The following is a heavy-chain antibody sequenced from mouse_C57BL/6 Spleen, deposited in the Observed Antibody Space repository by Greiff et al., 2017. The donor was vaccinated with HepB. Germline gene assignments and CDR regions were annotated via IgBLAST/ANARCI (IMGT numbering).Heavy chain of an antibody. CDR2: INPSNGGT. D-gene: IGHD2-2*01. Sequence: QVQLQQPGTELVKPGASVKLSCKASGYTFTSYWMHWVKQRPGQGLEWIGNINPSNGGTNYNEKFKSKATLTVDKSSSTAYMQLSSLTSEDSAVYYCARSTMVTTGEAWFAYWGQGTLVTVSA. CDR1: GYTFTSYW. J-gene: IGHJ3*01. CDR3: ARSTMVTTGEAWFAY. V-gene: IGHV1-53*01.